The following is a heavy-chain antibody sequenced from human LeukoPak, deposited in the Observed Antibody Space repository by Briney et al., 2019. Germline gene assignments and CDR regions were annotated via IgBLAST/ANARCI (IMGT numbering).Heavy chain of an antibody. CDR3: ARGPSNCSSTSCYSGTTGAFDY. CDR2: IYTSGST. J-gene: IGHJ4*02. D-gene: IGHD2-2*01. CDR1: GGSISSYY. Sequence: SETLSLTCTVSGGSISSYYWSWIRQPAGKGLEWIGRIYTSGSTNYNPSLKSRVTMSVDTSKNQFSLKLSSVTAADTAVYYCARGPSNCSSTSCYSGTTGAFDYWGQGTLVTVSS. V-gene: IGHV4-4*07.